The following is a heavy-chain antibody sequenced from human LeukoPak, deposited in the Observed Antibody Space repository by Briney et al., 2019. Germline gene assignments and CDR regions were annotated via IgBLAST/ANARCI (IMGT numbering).Heavy chain of an antibody. J-gene: IGHJ4*02. CDR2: IIPIFGTA. V-gene: IGHV1-69*06. Sequence: SVKVSCKASGYTFTSYYMHWVRQAPGQGLEWMGGIIPIFGTANYAQKFQGRVTITADKSTSTAYMELSSLRSEDTAVYYCASARITIFGVVTTLFDYWGQGTLVTVSS. D-gene: IGHD3-3*01. CDR3: ASARITIFGVVTTLFDY. CDR1: GYTFTSYY.